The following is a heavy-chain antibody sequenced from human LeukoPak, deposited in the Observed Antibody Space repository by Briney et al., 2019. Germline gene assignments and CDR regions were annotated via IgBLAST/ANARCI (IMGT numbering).Heavy chain of an antibody. CDR1: GGSISSSSYY. V-gene: IGHV4-39*01. D-gene: IGHD3-3*01. CDR2: IYYSGST. Sequence: SETLSLTCTVSGGSISSSSYYWGWIRQPPGKGLEWIGSIYYSGSTYYNPSLKSRVSISVDTSKNQFSLKLSSVTAADTAVYYCARQFGGDFWSGYPGVLHNPNWFGPWGQGTLVTVSS. J-gene: IGHJ5*02. CDR3: ARQFGGDFWSGYPGVLHNPNWFGP.